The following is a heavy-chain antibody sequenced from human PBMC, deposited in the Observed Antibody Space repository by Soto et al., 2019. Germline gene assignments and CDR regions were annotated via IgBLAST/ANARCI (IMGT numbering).Heavy chain of an antibody. V-gene: IGHV4-39*01. CDR2: IFYLGSS. CDR1: GDSVISSDFY. CDR3: ARHSLALRKNNWFDP. D-gene: IGHD3-3*02. Sequence: SETRSRTWTVSGDSVISSDFYWVWFRQPPGKGLEWIGSIFYLGSSYYNPSLKSRVTMSVDTSKNQFSLRLRSVTAADTALYFCARHSLALRKNNWFDPWGQGIMVTVSS. J-gene: IGHJ5*02.